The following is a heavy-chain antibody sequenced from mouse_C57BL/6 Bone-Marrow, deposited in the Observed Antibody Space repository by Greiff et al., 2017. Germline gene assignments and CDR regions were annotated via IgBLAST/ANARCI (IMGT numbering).Heavy chain of an antibody. J-gene: IGHJ2*01. V-gene: IGHV14-4*01. Sequence: EVQLQQSGAELVRPGASVKLSCTASGFNIKDDYMHWVKQRPEQGLEWIGWIDPENGDTEYASKFQGKATITADTSSNTAYLQLSSLTSEDSAVYYCARSHYSNYFDYWGKGTTLTVSS. CDR3: ARSHYSNYFDY. CDR2: IDPENGDT. D-gene: IGHD2-5*01. CDR1: GFNIKDDY.